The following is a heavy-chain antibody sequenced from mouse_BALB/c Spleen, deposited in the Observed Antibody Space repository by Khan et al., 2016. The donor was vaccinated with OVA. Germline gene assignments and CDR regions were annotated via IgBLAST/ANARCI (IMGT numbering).Heavy chain of an antibody. CDR3: ARPPYFSYTLDH. CDR2: INTYTGEP. J-gene: IGHJ4*01. V-gene: IGHV9-3-1*01. Sequence: QIQLVQSGPELKKPGETVKISCKASGYTFTNYGMNWVKQSPGKALKWMGWINTYTGEPTYADDFKGRFVFSLETSASTAYLQINNLTNEDTATXFGARPPYFSYTLDHWGQGTSVTVSS. D-gene: IGHD2-10*01. CDR1: GYTFTNYG.